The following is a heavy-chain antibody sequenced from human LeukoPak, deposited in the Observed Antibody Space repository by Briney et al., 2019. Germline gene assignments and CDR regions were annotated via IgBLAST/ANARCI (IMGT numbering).Heavy chain of an antibody. CDR2: INSDGSWT. V-gene: IGHV3-74*01. D-gene: IGHD2-2*01. J-gene: IGHJ4*02. Sequence: PGGSLRLSCAASGNYWMHWVRRAPGKGLVWVSHINSDGSWTSYADSVKGRFTISKDNAKNTVYLQMNNLRAEDTAVYYCVSFYETYWGRGTLVTVPS. CDR1: GNYW. CDR3: VSFYETY.